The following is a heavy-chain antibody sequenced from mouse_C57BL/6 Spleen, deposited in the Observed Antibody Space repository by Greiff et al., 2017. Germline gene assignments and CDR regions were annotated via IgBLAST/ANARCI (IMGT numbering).Heavy chain of an antibody. D-gene: IGHD1-1*01. Sequence: VQLQQSGAELVRPGASVKLSCTASGFNIKDYYMHWVKQRPEQGLEWIGRIDAEDGDTEYAPKFPGKATMTADPSSNTAYLQLSSLTSEDTAVYYCTTSLRGSSGFDYWGQGTTLTVSS. CDR1: GFNIKDYY. CDR2: IDAEDGDT. V-gene: IGHV14-1*01. CDR3: TTSLRGSSGFDY. J-gene: IGHJ2*01.